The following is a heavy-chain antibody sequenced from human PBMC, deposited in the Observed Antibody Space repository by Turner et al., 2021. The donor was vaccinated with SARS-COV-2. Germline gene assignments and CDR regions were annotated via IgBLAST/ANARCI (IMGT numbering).Heavy chain of an antibody. V-gene: IGHV4-39*01. CDR2: IYYSGST. CDR1: GGSISSSSYY. J-gene: IGHJ5*02. CDR3: ARHWEVAAAAYLARFDP. Sequence: QLQLQESGPGLVKPSETLSLTFTVPGGSISSSSYYWGWIRQPPGKGLEWIGSIYYSGSTYYNPSLKSRVTISVDTSKNQFSLKLSSVTAADTAVYYCARHWEVAAAAYLARFDPWGQGTLVTVSS. D-gene: IGHD6-13*01.